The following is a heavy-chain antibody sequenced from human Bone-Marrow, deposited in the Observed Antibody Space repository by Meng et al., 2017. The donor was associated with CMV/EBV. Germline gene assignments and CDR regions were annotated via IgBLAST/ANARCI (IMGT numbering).Heavy chain of an antibody. CDR3: AKAMGGPHWEYFDY. D-gene: IGHD2/OR15-2a*01. CDR2: IWYDGSNN. Sequence: SGFTFSCHVLPWVRLAPGQGLEWLAFIWYDGSNNYYADSVTGRFTVSRDNSKNTLYLQVNSLRAEDTAVYYCAKAMGGPHWEYFDYWGQGALVTVSS. CDR1: GFTFSCHV. V-gene: IGHV3-33*06. J-gene: IGHJ4*02.